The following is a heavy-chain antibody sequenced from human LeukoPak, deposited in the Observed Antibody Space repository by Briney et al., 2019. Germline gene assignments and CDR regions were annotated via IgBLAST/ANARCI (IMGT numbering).Heavy chain of an antibody. D-gene: IGHD2-15*01. CDR1: GGTFSSYA. J-gene: IGHJ6*03. V-gene: IGHV1-69*05. CDR2: IIPIFGTA. Sequence: ASVTVSCKASGGTFSSYAISWVRQAPGQGLEGMGGIIPIFGTANYAQKLQRRVTITTDEYTSTAYMELSSLRSEDTAVYYCARVVAARSNYYYYYYMDVWGKGTTVTVSS. CDR3: ARVVAARSNYYYYYYMDV.